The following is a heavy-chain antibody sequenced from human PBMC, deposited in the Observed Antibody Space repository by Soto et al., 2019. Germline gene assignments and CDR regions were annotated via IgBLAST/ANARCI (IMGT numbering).Heavy chain of an antibody. CDR1: GYTFNRYG. CDR2: IATYNDKT. D-gene: IGHD3-22*01. Sequence: ASVKVSCKASGYTFNRYGISWVRQAPGQGLEWMGWIATYNDKTNHTQKFQGRVTMTKDTSTSTAYMELRSLRSEDTAVYYCARDGMLEDGMIVVVPGAFDIWGQGTMVTVSS. V-gene: IGHV1-18*01. CDR3: ARDGMLEDGMIVVVPGAFDI. J-gene: IGHJ3*02.